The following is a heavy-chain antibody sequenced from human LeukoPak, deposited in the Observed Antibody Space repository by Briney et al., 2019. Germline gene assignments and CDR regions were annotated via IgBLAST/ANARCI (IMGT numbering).Heavy chain of an antibody. CDR1: GGSISSSSYY. CDR3: ARLPTVTFFDY. Sequence: PSETLSLTCTVSGGSISSSSYYWGWIRQPPGKGLEWIGSIYYSGSTYHNPSLKSRVTISVDTSKNQFSLRLSSVTAADTAVYYCARLPTVTFFDYWGQGTLVTVSS. V-gene: IGHV4-39*01. CDR2: IYYSGST. D-gene: IGHD4-17*01. J-gene: IGHJ4*02.